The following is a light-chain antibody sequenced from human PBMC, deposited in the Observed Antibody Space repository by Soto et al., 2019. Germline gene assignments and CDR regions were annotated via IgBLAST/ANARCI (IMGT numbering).Light chain of an antibody. Sequence: EIVLKQSPGTLTLSTGERATLSCRASQSVTLHLAWYQQKPGQAPRLLIYDASNRATGVPGRFSGSGSGADFTLTISSLEPEDVAIYYCQQRRDWPLTFGGGTKVDIK. CDR2: DAS. V-gene: IGKV3-11*01. J-gene: IGKJ4*01. CDR3: QQRRDWPLT. CDR1: QSVTLH.